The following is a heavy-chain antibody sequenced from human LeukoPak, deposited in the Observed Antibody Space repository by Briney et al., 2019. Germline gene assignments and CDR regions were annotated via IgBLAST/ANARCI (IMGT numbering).Heavy chain of an antibody. CDR1: GFTFSSYA. Sequence: GGSLRLSCAASGFTFSSYAMSWVRQAPGKGLEWVSAISGSGGSTYYADSVKGRFTISRDNSKNTLYLQMNSLRAEDTAIYYCARGSRNYYDTSGYYPAWGQGTLVTVSS. J-gene: IGHJ4*02. D-gene: IGHD3-22*01. V-gene: IGHV3-23*01. CDR2: ISGSGGST. CDR3: ARGSRNYYDTSGYYPA.